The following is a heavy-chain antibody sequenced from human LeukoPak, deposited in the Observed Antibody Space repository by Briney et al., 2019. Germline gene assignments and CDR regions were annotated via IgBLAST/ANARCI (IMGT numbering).Heavy chain of an antibody. CDR3: ARDPERGPSSTSFYYYYYGMDV. Sequence: PSETLSLTCTVSGGSISSYYWSWIRQPAGKGLEWIGRIYTSGSTNYNPSLKSRVTMSVDTSKNQFSLKLSSVTAADTAVYYCARDPERGPSSTSFYYYYYGMDVWGQGTTVTVSS. CDR2: IYTSGST. CDR1: GGSISSYY. J-gene: IGHJ6*02. D-gene: IGHD2-2*01. V-gene: IGHV4-4*07.